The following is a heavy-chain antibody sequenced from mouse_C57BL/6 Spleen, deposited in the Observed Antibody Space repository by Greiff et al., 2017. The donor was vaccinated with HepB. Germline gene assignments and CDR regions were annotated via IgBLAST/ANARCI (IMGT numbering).Heavy chain of an antibody. CDR2: IYPGDGDT. J-gene: IGHJ4*01. D-gene: IGHD1-1*01. CDR1: GYAFSSSW. Sequence: QVQLKQSGPELVKPGASVKISCKASGYAFSSSWMNWVKQRPGKGLEWIGRIYPGDGDTNYNGKFKGKATLTADKSSSTAYMQLSSLTSEDSAVYFCARPYYGTFYAMDYWGKGTSVTVSS. V-gene: IGHV1-82*01. CDR3: ARPYYGTFYAMDY.